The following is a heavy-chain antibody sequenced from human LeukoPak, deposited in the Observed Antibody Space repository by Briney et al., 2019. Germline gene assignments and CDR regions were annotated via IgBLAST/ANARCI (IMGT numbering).Heavy chain of an antibody. Sequence: SETLSLTCTVSGGSISSYYWSWIRQSAGNGLEWIGRIHISGTTHYNPSLQSRLSMSIDMSKNQFSLNLNSVTAADTAVYYCASGGAYCGADCYLPAFGYWGQGTLVTVSP. V-gene: IGHV4-4*07. CDR1: GGSISSYY. CDR2: IHISGTT. J-gene: IGHJ4*02. D-gene: IGHD2-21*02. CDR3: ASGGAYCGADCYLPAFGY.